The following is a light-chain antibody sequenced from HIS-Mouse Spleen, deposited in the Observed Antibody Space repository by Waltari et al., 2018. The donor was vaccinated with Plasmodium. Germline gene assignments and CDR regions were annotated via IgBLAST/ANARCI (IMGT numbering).Light chain of an antibody. CDR3: YSTDSSGNHRV. V-gene: IGLV3-10*01. CDR1: ALPKKY. Sequence: SYELTQPPSVSVSPGQTARITCSGDALPKKYAYWYQQKSGQAPVLVIYEDSKRPPGIPWRFSGSSSGTMATLTISVAQVEDEADYYCYSTDSSGNHRVFGGGTKLTVL. J-gene: IGLJ3*02. CDR2: EDS.